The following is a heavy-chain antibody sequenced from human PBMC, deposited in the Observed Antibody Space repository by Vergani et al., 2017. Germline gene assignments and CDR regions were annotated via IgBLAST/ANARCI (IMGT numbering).Heavy chain of an antibody. D-gene: IGHD6-19*01. CDR2: IYYSENT. V-gene: IGHV4-59*11. CDR1: FDSIRNLY. Sequence: QVQLQESGPGLVKSSETLSLTCSVSFDSIRNLYCNWIRQPPGKGLEWIASIYYSENTNYNPSLKTRVTISVDTSNNQFSLTLTSVSAADTAVYYCASDTHSGQRAYRWGQGILVTVTS. CDR3: ASDTHSGQRAYR. J-gene: IGHJ5*02.